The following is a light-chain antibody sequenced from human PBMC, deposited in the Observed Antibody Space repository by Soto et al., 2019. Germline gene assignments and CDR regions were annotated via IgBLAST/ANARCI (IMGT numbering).Light chain of an antibody. V-gene: IGKV1-5*01. CDR2: DAT. CDR1: QSISTW. CDR3: QQYNSYPYT. J-gene: IGKJ2*01. Sequence: DIPMTQSPSTVSASVGDGVTSTCRASQSISTWLAWYQQKPGKDPNLLIYDATTLESGGPSGFSGSGSGTEFTITISSLQPDDSATYYCQQYNSYPYTFGQGTKLEIK.